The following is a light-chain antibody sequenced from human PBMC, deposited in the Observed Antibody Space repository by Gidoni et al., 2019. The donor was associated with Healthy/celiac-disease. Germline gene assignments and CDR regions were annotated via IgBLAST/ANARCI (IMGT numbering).Light chain of an antibody. CDR2: EVS. CDR1: SSDVGGYNS. Sequence: QSALTQPASVSGSPGQSITISCTGTSSDVGGYNSVSWYQQHPGKAPKLMIYEVSNRPSGVSNRFSGSKSGNTASLTISGLQAEDEADYYCSSYTSSSTLENVVFGGGTKLTVL. J-gene: IGLJ2*01. V-gene: IGLV2-14*01. CDR3: SSYTSSSTLENVV.